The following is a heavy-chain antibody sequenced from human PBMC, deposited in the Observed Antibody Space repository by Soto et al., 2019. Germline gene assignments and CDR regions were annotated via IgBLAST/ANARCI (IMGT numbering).Heavy chain of an antibody. Sequence: QVQLVESGGGVVQPGRSLRLSCAASGFTFSSYGMHWVRQAPGKGLEWVAVIWHDGSNKYYADSVKGRFTISRDNSKNTLYLQMNSLRAEDTAVYYCARDTARAMVRIYYGMDVWGQGTTVTVSS. CDR3: ARDTARAMVRIYYGMDV. D-gene: IGHD3-10*01. J-gene: IGHJ6*02. CDR1: GFTFSSYG. CDR2: IWHDGSNK. V-gene: IGHV3-33*01.